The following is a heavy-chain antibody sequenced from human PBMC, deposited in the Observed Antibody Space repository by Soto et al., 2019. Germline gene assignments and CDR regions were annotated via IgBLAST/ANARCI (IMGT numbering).Heavy chain of an antibody. D-gene: IGHD1-1*01. Sequence: LRLSCTASGFTFGKYWMHWVRQAPGKGLVWVSRINDYATTINYADSVKGRFTISRDNAKNTLYLQMNSLKVEDTAVYYCTRGGLEPIDFWGQGALVTVSS. CDR1: GFTFGKYW. V-gene: IGHV3-74*01. CDR2: INDYATTI. J-gene: IGHJ4*02. CDR3: TRGGLEPIDF.